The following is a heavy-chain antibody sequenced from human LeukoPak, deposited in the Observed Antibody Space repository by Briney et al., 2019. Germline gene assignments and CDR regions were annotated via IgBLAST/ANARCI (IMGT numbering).Heavy chain of an antibody. V-gene: IGHV1-8*01. J-gene: IGHJ1*01. D-gene: IGHD6-13*01. CDR2: MNPNSGNT. Sequence: AASVKVSCKASGYTFTSYDINWVRQAIGQGLEWMGWMNPNSGNTDYARKFQGRVTMTKDTSISTAYLELSNLGSEDTAVYYCARAWSSSWLKTGYFQLWGQGTLVTVSS. CDR3: ARAWSSSWLKTGYFQL. CDR1: GYTFTSYD.